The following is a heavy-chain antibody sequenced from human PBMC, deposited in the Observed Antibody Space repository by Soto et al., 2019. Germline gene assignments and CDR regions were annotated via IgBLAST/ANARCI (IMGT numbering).Heavy chain of an antibody. J-gene: IGHJ4*02. CDR2: ISSSSSYI. V-gene: IGHV3-21*01. CDR1: GFTFSSYS. D-gene: IGHD3-9*01. Sequence: GGSLRLSCAASGFTFSSYSMNWVRQAPGKGLEWVSSISSSSSYIYYADSVKGRFTISRDNAKNSLYLQMNSLRAEDTAVYYCAKVDIPVGEYYFDYWGQGTLVTVSS. CDR3: AKVDIPVGEYYFDY.